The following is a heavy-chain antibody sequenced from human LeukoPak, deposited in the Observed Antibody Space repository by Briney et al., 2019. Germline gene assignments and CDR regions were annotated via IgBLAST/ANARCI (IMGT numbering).Heavy chain of an antibody. V-gene: IGHV3-74*01. CDR2: ITTDGSGT. D-gene: IGHD3-22*01. Sequence: GGSLRLSCADSGFTFDRYWMHWVRQPPGKGLSWVSHITTDGSGTSYADSVKGRFTISRDNAKNSLYLQMNSLRAEDTAVYYCATYSSLNRREFQFWGQGTLLTVSS. J-gene: IGHJ1*01. CDR1: GFTFDRYW. CDR3: ATYSSLNRREFQF.